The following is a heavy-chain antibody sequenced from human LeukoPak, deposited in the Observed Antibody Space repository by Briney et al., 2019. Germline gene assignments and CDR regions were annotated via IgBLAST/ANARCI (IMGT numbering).Heavy chain of an antibody. D-gene: IGHD6-13*01. V-gene: IGHV3-7*02. CDR1: GFTFTNYW. J-gene: IGHJ4*02. CDR3: ATAIVGGSSWYRLGYFDC. CDR2: IKQDGSER. Sequence: GGSLRLSCVASGFTFTNYWVSWVRQAPGKGLEWVANIKQDGSERYYVDSVKGRFTISRDNAKNSLFLQINSLRAADTAVYYCATAIVGGSSWYRLGYFDCWGQGALVTVSS.